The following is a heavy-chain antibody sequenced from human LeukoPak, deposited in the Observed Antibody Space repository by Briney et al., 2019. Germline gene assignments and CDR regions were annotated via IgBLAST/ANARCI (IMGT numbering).Heavy chain of an antibody. J-gene: IGHJ4*02. Sequence: SETLSLTCTVSGGSISTSSYYWGWVRQPPGKGLERIGSIYDSGSTYYNPSLKSRVTISVDTPKNQFSLKMSSVTAADTAVYYCAREGCSSTTCYNYFDYWGQGTLATVSS. CDR3: AREGCSSTTCYNYFDY. D-gene: IGHD2-2*02. V-gene: IGHV4-39*07. CDR2: IYDSGST. CDR1: GGSISTSSYY.